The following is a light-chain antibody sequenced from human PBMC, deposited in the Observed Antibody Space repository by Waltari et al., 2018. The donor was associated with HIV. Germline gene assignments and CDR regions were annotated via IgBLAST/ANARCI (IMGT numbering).Light chain of an antibody. CDR2: RNN. CDR3: SAWDSSLSAWV. Sequence: QAGLSQPPSVSKGLRQTATLTCTGNSNNVGYQGAAWLQQHQGHPPKLLSYRNNNRPSGISERLSASRSGNTASVTITGLQPEDEADYYCSAWDSSLSAWVFGGGTKLTVL. CDR1: SNNVGYQG. V-gene: IGLV10-54*01. J-gene: IGLJ3*02.